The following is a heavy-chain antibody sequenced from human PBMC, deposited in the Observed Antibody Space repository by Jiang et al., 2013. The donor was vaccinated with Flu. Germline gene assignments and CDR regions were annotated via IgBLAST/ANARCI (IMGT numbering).Heavy chain of an antibody. Sequence: SGAEVKKPGASVKVSCKASGYTFTSYGISWVRQAPGQGLEWMGWISAYNGNTNYAQKPQGRVTMTTDTSTSTAYMELRSLRSDDTAVYYCARVQDSGYDYVWGSYRWETVDYWGQGTLVTVSS. CDR2: ISAYNGNT. CDR1: GYTFTSYG. D-gene: IGHD3-16*02. V-gene: IGHV1-18*01. J-gene: IGHJ4*02. CDR3: ARVQDSGYDYVWGSYRWETVDY.